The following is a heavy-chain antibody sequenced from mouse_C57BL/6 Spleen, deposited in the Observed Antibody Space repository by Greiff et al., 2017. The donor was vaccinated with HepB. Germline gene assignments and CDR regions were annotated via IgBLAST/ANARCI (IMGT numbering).Heavy chain of an antibody. V-gene: IGHV1-80*01. J-gene: IGHJ4*01. Sequence: QVQLQQSGAELVKPGASVKISCKASGYAFSSYWMNWVKQRPGKGLEWIGQIYPGDGDTNYNGKFKGKATLTADKSSSPAYMQLSSLTSEDTAVYFCARHYDYDDYYAMDYWGQGTSVTVSA. CDR1: GYAFSSYW. CDR2: IYPGDGDT. CDR3: ARHYDYDDYYAMDY. D-gene: IGHD2-4*01.